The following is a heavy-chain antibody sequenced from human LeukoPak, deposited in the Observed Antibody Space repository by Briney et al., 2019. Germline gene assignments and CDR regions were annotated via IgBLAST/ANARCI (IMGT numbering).Heavy chain of an antibody. CDR2: IIPIFGTA. J-gene: IGHJ4*02. D-gene: IGHD3-22*01. CDR3: AREEYYYDSSGSENYFDY. V-gene: IGHV1-69*01. CDR1: GGTFSSYA. Sequence: GASVQVSCKASGGTFSSYAISWVRQAPGQGLEWMGGIIPIFGTANYAQKFQGRVTITADESTSTAYMELSSLRSEDTAVYYCAREEYYYDSSGSENYFDYWGQGTLVTVSS.